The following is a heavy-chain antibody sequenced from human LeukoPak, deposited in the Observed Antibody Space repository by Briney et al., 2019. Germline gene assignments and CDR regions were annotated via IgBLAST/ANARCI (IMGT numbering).Heavy chain of an antibody. CDR2: TYHRSKWYN. CDR1: GYSVTSKSAA. D-gene: IGHD1-1*01. Sequence: SQTLSLTCAISGYSVTSKSAAWNWLRQSPSRGLEWLGRTYHRSKWYNDYAVSVKSRITINPNTSKNQFSLQLSSVTPEDTAVYFCARTTFTTFVNWFDPWGQGTLVTVSS. J-gene: IGHJ5*02. V-gene: IGHV6-1*01. CDR3: ARTTFTTFVNWFDP.